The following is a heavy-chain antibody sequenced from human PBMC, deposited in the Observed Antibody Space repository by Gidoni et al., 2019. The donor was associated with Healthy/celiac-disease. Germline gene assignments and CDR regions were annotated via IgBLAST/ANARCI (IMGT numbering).Heavy chain of an antibody. J-gene: IGHJ3*02. D-gene: IGHD1-26*01. CDR1: GFTFSSYR. Sequence: EVQLVESGGGLVQPGGSLRLSCAASGFTFSSYRMNWVRQAPGKGLEWVSYISSSSTTIYYADSVKGRFTISRDNAKNSLYLQMNSLRAEDTAVYHCARADGWELLRDAFDIWGQGTMVTVSS. V-gene: IGHV3-48*01. CDR3: ARADGWELLRDAFDI. CDR2: ISSSSTTI.